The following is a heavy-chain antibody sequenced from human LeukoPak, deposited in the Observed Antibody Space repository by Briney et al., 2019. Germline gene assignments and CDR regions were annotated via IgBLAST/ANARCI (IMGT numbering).Heavy chain of an antibody. D-gene: IGHD3-22*01. V-gene: IGHV4-4*07. CDR3: ARGARHYYDSSGYYPRGYSYYYMDV. CDR2: IYTSGST. CDR1: GGAISSSY. J-gene: IGHJ6*03. Sequence: SETLSLTCTVPGGAISSSYWSWIRQPAGKGLEWIGRIYTSGSTNYNPPPKNRVTMSVDTSKTQFSLKLSSVTAADTAVYYCARGARHYYDSSGYYPRGYSYYYMDVWGKGTTVTVSS.